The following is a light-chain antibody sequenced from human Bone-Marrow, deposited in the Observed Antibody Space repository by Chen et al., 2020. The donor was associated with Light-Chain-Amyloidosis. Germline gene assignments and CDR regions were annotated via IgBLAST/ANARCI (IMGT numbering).Light chain of an antibody. CDR2: KAV. CDR1: QSIGTW. J-gene: IGKJ1*01. CDR3: QQYNSWT. V-gene: IGKV1-5*03. Sequence: DIQMTQSPSTLSASVGDRVTITCRASQSIGTWLAWYQQKPGKAPKLLIYKAVSLESGVPSRFSGSGSGTEFTLTISSLQPDDFATYYCQQYNSWTFGQGTK.